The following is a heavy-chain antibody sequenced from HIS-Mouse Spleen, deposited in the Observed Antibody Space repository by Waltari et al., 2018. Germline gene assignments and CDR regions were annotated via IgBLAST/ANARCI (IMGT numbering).Heavy chain of an antibody. J-gene: IGHJ4*02. D-gene: IGHD3-3*01. CDR2: IYYSGST. V-gene: IGHV4-39*07. CDR3: ARDREITIFGVVTYYFDY. Sequence: QLQLQESGPGLVKPSETLSLTCTVSGGSLSSSSYYWGWIRQPPGKGLEWIGSIYYSGSTYYNPSLKSRVTISVDTSKNQFSLKLSSVTAADTAVYYCARDREITIFGVVTYYFDYWGQGTLVTVSS. CDR1: GGSLSSSSYY.